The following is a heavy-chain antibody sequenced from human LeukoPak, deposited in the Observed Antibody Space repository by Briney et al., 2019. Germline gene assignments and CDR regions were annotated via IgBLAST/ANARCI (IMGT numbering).Heavy chain of an antibody. D-gene: IGHD5-24*01. CDR1: GGTFSSYA. V-gene: IGHV1-69*13. CDR2: IIPIFGTA. CDR3: ATGSRDGYNYIYYYYYGMDV. Sequence: SVKVSCKASGGTFSSYAISWVRQAPGQGLEWMGGIIPIFGTANYAQKFQGRVTITADESTSTAYMELSSLRSEDTAVYYCATGSRDGYNYIYYYYYGMDVWGQGTTVTVSS. J-gene: IGHJ6*02.